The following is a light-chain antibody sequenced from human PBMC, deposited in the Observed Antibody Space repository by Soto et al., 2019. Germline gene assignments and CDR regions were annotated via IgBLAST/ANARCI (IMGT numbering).Light chain of an antibody. V-gene: IGKV1-39*01. CDR3: QQTYSAPPT. CDR1: QGITDY. J-gene: IGKJ2*01. CDR2: SAS. Sequence: DIQMTQSPSSLSASVGDRVAITCRAGQGITDYLNWYQQKAGKAPKLLISSASRLQSGVPSRFSGYRSGTDFNLTITSLQPEDCATYYCQQTYSAPPTFGKGTKLE.